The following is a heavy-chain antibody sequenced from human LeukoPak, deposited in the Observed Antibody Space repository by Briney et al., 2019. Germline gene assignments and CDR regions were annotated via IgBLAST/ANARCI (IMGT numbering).Heavy chain of an antibody. J-gene: IGHJ4*02. Sequence: ASVKVSCKASGYTFTNYGISWVRQAPGQGLEWMGWISAYNGNTYYAQKLQGRVTMTRDTSTSTAYMELRSLRSDDTAMYYCARDFVESKNRGWYDCFDYWGRGTLVTVSS. CDR3: ARDFVESKNRGWYDCFDY. V-gene: IGHV1-18*01. D-gene: IGHD6-19*01. CDR1: GYTFTNYG. CDR2: ISAYNGNT.